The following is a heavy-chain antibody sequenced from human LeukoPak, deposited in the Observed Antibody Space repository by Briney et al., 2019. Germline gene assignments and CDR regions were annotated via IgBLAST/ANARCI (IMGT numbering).Heavy chain of an antibody. CDR1: GFTFSSYW. CDR2: INHNGNVN. Sequence: GGSLRLSCAASGFTFSSYWMNWARQAPGKGLEWVASINHNGNVNYYVDSVKGRFTISRDNAKNSLYLQMNSLRAEDTAVYYCARGGGYNPTTEFDYWGQGTLVTVSS. V-gene: IGHV3-7*01. CDR3: ARGGGYNPTTEFDY. D-gene: IGHD5-24*01. J-gene: IGHJ4*02.